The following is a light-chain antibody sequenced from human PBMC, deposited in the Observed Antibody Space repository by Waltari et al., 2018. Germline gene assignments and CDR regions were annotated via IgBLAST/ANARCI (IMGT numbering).Light chain of an antibody. Sequence: EIVLTQSPGSLSSSPGERVAPSCRASQSVSRALAWYQQKPGQAPRLLIFGASNRATGIPDRFSGSGSETDFSLTISRPEPEDFAVYYCQHYVRLPATFGRGTKVEIK. V-gene: IGKV3-20*01. CDR1: QSVSRA. CDR3: QHYVRLPAT. CDR2: GAS. J-gene: IGKJ1*01.